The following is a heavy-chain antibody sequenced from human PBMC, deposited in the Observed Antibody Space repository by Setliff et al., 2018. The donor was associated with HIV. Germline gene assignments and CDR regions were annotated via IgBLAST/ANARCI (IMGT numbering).Heavy chain of an antibody. D-gene: IGHD5-12*01. CDR2: IYTDGTI. Sequence: SETLSLTCSVSGTSISSGTFYWGWTRQPAGTGLEWIGHIYTDGTIKFNPSLKRRLSISLDTSKNQFYLNLNSVTAADTAIYYCERGGQSSGYGIEYWGQGKLVTVSS. V-gene: IGHV4-61*09. CDR3: ERGGQSSGYGIEY. J-gene: IGHJ4*02. CDR1: GTSISSGTFY.